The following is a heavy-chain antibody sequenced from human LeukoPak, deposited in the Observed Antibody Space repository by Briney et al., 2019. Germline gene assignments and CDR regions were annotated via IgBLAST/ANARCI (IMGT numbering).Heavy chain of an antibody. D-gene: IGHD3-16*01. Sequence: ASVKVSCKASGYTFTGYYMHWVRQAPGQGLEWMGWINPNSGGTNYAQKFQGRVTMTRDTSISTAYMELSRLKSDDTAVYYCARCLGYYYGMDVWGQGTTATVSS. CDR3: ARCLGYYYGMDV. CDR2: INPNSGGT. V-gene: IGHV1-2*02. J-gene: IGHJ6*02. CDR1: GYTFTGYY.